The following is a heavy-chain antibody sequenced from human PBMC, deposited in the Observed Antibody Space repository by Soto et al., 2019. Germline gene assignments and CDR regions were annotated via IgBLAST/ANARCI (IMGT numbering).Heavy chain of an antibody. J-gene: IGHJ3*02. CDR1: GYTFTSYG. CDR3: AREGSSGWSGMDAFDI. CDR2: ISAYNGNT. V-gene: IGHV1-18*01. Sequence: EASVKVSCKASGYTFTSYGISWVRQAPGQGLEWMGWISAYNGNTNYAQKLQGRVTMTTDTSTSTAYMELSSLRSEDTAVYYCAREGSSGWSGMDAFDIWGQGTMVTVSS. D-gene: IGHD6-19*01.